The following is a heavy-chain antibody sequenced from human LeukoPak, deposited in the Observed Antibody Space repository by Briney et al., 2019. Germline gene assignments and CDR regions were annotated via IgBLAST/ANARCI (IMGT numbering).Heavy chain of an antibody. Sequence: SQTLSLTCAISGGSVSTNSAGWSWIRQSPSRGLEWLGRTFYRSKWYNDYAVSVKGRITINPDTSKNQFSLQLNSVTPEDTALYYCARGGFKRHFDYWGQGTLVTVSS. CDR2: TFYRSKWYN. V-gene: IGHV6-1*01. CDR3: ARGGFKRHFDY. CDR1: GGSVSTNSAG. J-gene: IGHJ4*02.